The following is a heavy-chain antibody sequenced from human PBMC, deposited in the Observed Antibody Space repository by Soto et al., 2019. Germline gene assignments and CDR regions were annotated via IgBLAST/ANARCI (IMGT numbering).Heavy chain of an antibody. CDR3: ATKARVTNKLYYGMDV. Sequence: HVQLGESGGGVVHPGTSLRLSCEVSGLTFNTSGMHWVRQVPGRGLEWVAVISYDGATKYYGDNVKGRFTVSRDNSKNTLFLYINSLRAEDTAVYYCATKARVTNKLYYGMDVWGHGTTVTASS. J-gene: IGHJ6*02. CDR1: GLTFNTSG. D-gene: IGHD3-10*01. V-gene: IGHV3-30*03. CDR2: ISYDGATK.